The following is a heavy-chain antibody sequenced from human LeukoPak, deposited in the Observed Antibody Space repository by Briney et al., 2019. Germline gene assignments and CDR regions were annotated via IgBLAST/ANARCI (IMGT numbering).Heavy chain of an antibody. CDR1: GYTFTGYY. D-gene: IGHD3-22*01. Sequence: GASVKVSCKTSGYTFTGYYMHWVRQAPGQGLEWMGIINPSGGSTSYAQKFQGRVTMTRDTSTSTVYMELSSLRSEDTAVYYCARGWPFYYYDSSGYFDYWGQGTLVTVSS. V-gene: IGHV1-46*01. CDR2: INPSGGST. CDR3: ARGWPFYYYDSSGYFDY. J-gene: IGHJ4*02.